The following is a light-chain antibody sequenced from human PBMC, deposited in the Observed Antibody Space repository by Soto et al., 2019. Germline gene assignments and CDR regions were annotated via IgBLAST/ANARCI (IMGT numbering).Light chain of an antibody. Sequence: QSALTQPRSVSGSPGQSVTISCTGTSSDVGGYNSVSWYQQHPGKAPKLIIYDVSKRPSGVPDRFSGSKSGNTASLTISGLQAEDEADYYCCSYAGSYNVVFGGGTKLTVL. J-gene: IGLJ2*01. CDR3: CSYAGSYNVV. CDR2: DVS. V-gene: IGLV2-11*01. CDR1: SSDVGGYNS.